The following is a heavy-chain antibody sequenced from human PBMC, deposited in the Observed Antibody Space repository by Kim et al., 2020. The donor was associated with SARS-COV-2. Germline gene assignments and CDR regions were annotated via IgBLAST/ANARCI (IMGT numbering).Heavy chain of an antibody. D-gene: IGHD3-10*01. CDR2: ISAYNGNT. V-gene: IGHV1-18*04. Sequence: ASVKVSCKASGYTFTSYGISWVRQAPGQGLEWMGWISAYNGNTNYAQKLQGRVTMTTDTSTSTAYMELRSLRSDDTAVYYCARDRLLPGKLLWFGELLAVWGQGTTVTVSS. CDR3: ARDRLLPGKLLWFGELLAV. CDR1: GYTFTSYG. J-gene: IGHJ6*02.